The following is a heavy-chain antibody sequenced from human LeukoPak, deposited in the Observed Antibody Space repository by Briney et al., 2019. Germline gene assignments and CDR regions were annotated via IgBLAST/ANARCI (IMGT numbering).Heavy chain of an antibody. CDR2: ISSSSSYI. CDR1: GFTFSSYS. J-gene: IGHJ4*02. CDR3: AKEKSFSGPAND. D-gene: IGHD1-1*01. Sequence: GGSLRLSCAASGFTFSSYSMNWVRQAPGKGLEWVSSISSSSSYIYYADSVKGRFTVSRDNAKNSLYLQMNSLRAEDTAVYYCAKEKSFSGPANDWGQGTLVAVSS. V-gene: IGHV3-21*01.